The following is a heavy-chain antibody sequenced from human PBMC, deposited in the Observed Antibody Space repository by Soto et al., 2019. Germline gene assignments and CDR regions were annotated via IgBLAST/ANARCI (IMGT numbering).Heavy chain of an antibody. CDR3: AIDLGGDSDSTPDV. CDR2: ISYDGSNK. V-gene: IGHV3-30*03. Sequence: QVQLVESGGGVVQPGRSLRLSCAASGFTFSSYGMHWVRQAPGKGLEWVAVISYDGSNKYYADSVKGRFTISRDTSKNMLYLQMNTLRAEDTSMSVCAIDLGGDSDSTPDVWGQGTTVTVSS. J-gene: IGHJ6*02. D-gene: IGHD3-22*01. CDR1: GFTFSSYG.